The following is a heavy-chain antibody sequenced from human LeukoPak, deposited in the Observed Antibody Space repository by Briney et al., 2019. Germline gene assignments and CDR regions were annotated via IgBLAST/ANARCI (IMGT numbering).Heavy chain of an antibody. CDR1: GYTFTSYD. V-gene: IGHV1-8*01. CDR3: ARIGNDVDLRGY. D-gene: IGHD5-12*01. Sequence: ASVKVSCKASGYTFTSYDINWVRQATGQGLEWMGWMNPNSGNTGYAQKFQGRVTMTRNTSISTAYMELSSLRSEDTAVYYCARIGNDVDLRGYWGQGTLVTVSS. J-gene: IGHJ4*02. CDR2: MNPNSGNT.